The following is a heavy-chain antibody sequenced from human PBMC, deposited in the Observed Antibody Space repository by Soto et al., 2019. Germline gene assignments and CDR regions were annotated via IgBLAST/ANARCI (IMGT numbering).Heavy chain of an antibody. CDR1: GYTFTNYY. CDR2: ISPNSGNT. V-gene: IGHV1-46*01. D-gene: IGHD4-4*01. J-gene: IGHJ3*01. Sequence: GASVKVSCKASGYTFTNYYISWVRQAPGQGLEWMGIISPNSGNTTYVQKFQGRVTMTRDTSTSTVYMELSSLRSEDTAVYYCARAASTTVTNRLNDVFDVWGQGTMVTVSS. CDR3: ARAASTTVTNRLNDVFDV.